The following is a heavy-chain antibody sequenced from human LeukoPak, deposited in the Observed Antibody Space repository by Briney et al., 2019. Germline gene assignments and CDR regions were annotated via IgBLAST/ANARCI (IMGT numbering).Heavy chain of an antibody. CDR3: ARRVTATVPGGGDFDY. D-gene: IGHD2-21*02. CDR1: GGSISSSSYY. Sequence: SETLSLTCIVSGGSISSSSYYWGWIRQPPGKGLEWIGSIYYSGSTYYNPSLKSRLTISLDTSKNQFSLNLTSVTAADTAVYYCARRVTATVPGGGDFDYWGQGNLVTVSS. CDR2: IYYSGST. J-gene: IGHJ4*02. V-gene: IGHV4-39*07.